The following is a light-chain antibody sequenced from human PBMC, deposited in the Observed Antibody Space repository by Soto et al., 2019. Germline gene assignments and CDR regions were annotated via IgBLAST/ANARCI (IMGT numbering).Light chain of an antibody. CDR3: SSYAGTNNAL. V-gene: IGLV2-8*01. CDR2: EVT. CDR1: SSDVGGYNY. J-gene: IGLJ2*01. Sequence: QSALTQPSSASGSPGQSVTISCTGISSDVGGYNYVSWYQQYPGKAPKLMIYEVTKRPSGVPDRFSGSKSGNTASLTVSGLQAEDEADYYCSSYAGTNNALFGGGTKVTVL.